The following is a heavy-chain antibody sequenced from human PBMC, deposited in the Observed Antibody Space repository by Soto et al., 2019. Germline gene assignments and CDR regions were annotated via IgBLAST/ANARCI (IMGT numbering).Heavy chain of an antibody. V-gene: IGHV4-30-2*01. D-gene: IGHD2-2*01. CDR3: AKNLTPSIVVVPAAEGGGK. CDR1: GGSISSGGYS. Sequence: NPSETLSLTCAVSGGSISSGGYSWSWIRQPPGKGLEWIGYIYHSGSTYYNPSLKSRVTISVDRSKNQFSLKLSSVTAADTAVYYCAKNLTPSIVVVPAAEGGGKGGKGKMFTLPS. CDR2: IYHSGST. J-gene: IGHJ6*04.